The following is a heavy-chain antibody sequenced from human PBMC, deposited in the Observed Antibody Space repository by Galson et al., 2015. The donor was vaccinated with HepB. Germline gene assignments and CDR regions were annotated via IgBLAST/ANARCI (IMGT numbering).Heavy chain of an antibody. V-gene: IGHV3-23*01. CDR3: AKERRDITMVRGVYYGLDV. D-gene: IGHD3-10*01. CDR2: ISGSGGST. CDR1: GFTVSSNY. J-gene: IGHJ6*02. Sequence: SLRLSCAVSGFTVSSNYMSWVRQGPGKGLEWVSAISGSGGSTYYADSVKGRFTISRDNSKNTLYLQMNSLRAEDTAVYYCAKERRDITMVRGVYYGLDVWGQGTTVTVSS.